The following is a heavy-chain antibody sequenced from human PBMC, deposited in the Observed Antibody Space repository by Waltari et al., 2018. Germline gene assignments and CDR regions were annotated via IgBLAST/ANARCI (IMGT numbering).Heavy chain of an antibody. D-gene: IGHD7-27*01. V-gene: IGHV4-39*07. J-gene: IGHJ6*02. CDR2: IYYSGST. CDR1: GGSISSSSYY. CDR3: ARYWGSYYGMDV. Sequence: QLQLQESGPGLVKPSETLSLTCPVSGGSISSSSYYWGWIRQPPGKGLEWMGSIYYSGSTYYNPSLKSRVTISVDTSKIQFSLKLSSVTAADTAVYYCARYWGSYYGMDVWGQGTTVTVSS.